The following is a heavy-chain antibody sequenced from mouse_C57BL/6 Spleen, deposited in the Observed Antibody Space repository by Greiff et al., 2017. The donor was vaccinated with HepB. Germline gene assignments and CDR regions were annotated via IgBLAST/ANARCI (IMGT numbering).Heavy chain of an antibody. Sequence: QVQLQQSGPGLVQPSQSLSITCTVSGFSLTSYGVHWVRQSPGKGLEWLGVIWSGGSTDYNAAFISRLSISKDNSKSQVFFKMNSLQADDTAIYYCARNYYGSSLGYFDVWGTGTTVTVSS. J-gene: IGHJ1*03. CDR2: IWSGGST. CDR3: ARNYYGSSLGYFDV. V-gene: IGHV2-2*01. D-gene: IGHD1-1*01. CDR1: GFSLTSYG.